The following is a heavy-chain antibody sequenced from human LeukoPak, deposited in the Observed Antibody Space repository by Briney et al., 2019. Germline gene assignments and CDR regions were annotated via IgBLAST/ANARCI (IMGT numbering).Heavy chain of an antibody. Sequence: GASVKVSCKASGYTFTGYYMHWVRQAPGQGLEWMGWISAYNGNTNYAQKLQGRVTMTTDTSTSTAYMELRSLRSDDTAVYYCAESQDWFDPWGQGTLVTVSS. V-gene: IGHV1-18*04. CDR1: GYTFTGYY. CDR2: ISAYNGNT. CDR3: AESQDWFDP. J-gene: IGHJ5*02.